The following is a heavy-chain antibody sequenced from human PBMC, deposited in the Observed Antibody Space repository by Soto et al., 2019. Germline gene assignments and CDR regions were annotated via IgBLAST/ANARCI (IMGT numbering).Heavy chain of an antibody. Sequence: PSETLSLTCNVSYDSLSTYYWSFICKPAGKGLEWIGRIYASESTNYNPSLKGRVSMSVDTSKKQFSLKMISVTAADTAMYYCARSAIPRGGWFRPWGQGVLVTVSS. CDR3: ARSAIPRGGWFRP. D-gene: IGHD2-21*01. J-gene: IGHJ5*02. CDR1: YDSLSTYY. CDR2: IYASEST. V-gene: IGHV4-4*07.